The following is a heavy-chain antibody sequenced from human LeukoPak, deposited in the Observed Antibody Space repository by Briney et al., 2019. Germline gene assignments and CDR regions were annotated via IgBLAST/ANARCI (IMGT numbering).Heavy chain of an antibody. CDR2: INHSGST. V-gene: IGHV4-34*01. CDR1: GGSFSGYY. Sequence: PSETLSLTCAVYGGSFSGYYWSWIRQPPGKGLEWIEEINHSGSTNYSPSLKSRVTISVDTSKNQFSLKLSSVTAADTAVYYCAGEEMTTYYYFDYWGQGTLVTVSS. D-gene: IGHD4-17*01. J-gene: IGHJ4*02. CDR3: AGEEMTTYYYFDY.